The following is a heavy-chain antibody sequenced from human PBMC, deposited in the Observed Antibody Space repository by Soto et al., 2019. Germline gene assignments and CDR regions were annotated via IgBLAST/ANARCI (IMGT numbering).Heavy chain of an antibody. CDR2: IYYSGST. CDR1: GGSISSSSYY. D-gene: IGHD3-22*01. Sequence: QLQLQESGPGLVKPSETLSLTCTVSGGSISSSSYYWGWIRQPPGKGLEWIGSIYYSGSTYYNPSLKSRVTISVDTSKNQFSLKLSSVTAADTAVYYCARRYYDSSGYSSDAFDIWGQGTMVTVSS. V-gene: IGHV4-39*01. J-gene: IGHJ3*02. CDR3: ARRYYDSSGYSSDAFDI.